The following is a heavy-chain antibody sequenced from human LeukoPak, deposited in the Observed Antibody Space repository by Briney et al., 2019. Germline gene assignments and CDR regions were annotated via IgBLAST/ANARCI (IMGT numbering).Heavy chain of an antibody. CDR3: AKDLELGRYFDWLSGLVDY. Sequence: GGSLRLSCAASGFTFSSYAMSWVRQAPGKGLEWVSAISGSGGSTYYADSVKGRFTISRDNSKNTLYLQMNSLRAEDTAVYYCAKDLELGRYFDWLSGLVDYWGQGTLVTVSS. CDR2: ISGSGGST. CDR1: GFTFSSYA. D-gene: IGHD3-9*01. V-gene: IGHV3-23*01. J-gene: IGHJ4*02.